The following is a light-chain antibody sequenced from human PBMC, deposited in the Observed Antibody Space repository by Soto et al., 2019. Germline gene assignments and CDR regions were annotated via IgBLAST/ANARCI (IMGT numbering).Light chain of an antibody. CDR1: SYNIGGNY. Sequence: QSVLTQPPSVSAAPGQKVTISCSGSSYNIGGNYVSWYVQLPGTAPKFLIYGNNKRPSGIPDRFSGSKSGTSANLGITGLQTEDEADYYCATWDSSLGSVVFGGGTKLTVL. V-gene: IGLV1-51*01. CDR3: ATWDSSLGSVV. CDR2: GNN. J-gene: IGLJ3*02.